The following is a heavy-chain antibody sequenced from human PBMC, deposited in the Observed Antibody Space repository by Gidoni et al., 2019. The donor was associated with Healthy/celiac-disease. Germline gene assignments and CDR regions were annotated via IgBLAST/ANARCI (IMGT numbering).Heavy chain of an antibody. Sequence: QVQLQESGPGLVKPSQTLSLTCTVSGGSISSGGYYWSWIRQHPGKGLEWIGYIYYSGSTYYNPSLKSRVTISVDTSKNQFSLKLSSVTAADTAVYYCARALGGAYYGSGSYLRSWFDPWGQGTLVTVSS. V-gene: IGHV4-31*03. CDR2: IYYSGST. CDR1: GGSISSGGYY. J-gene: IGHJ5*02. CDR3: ARALGGAYYGSGSYLRSWFDP. D-gene: IGHD3-10*01.